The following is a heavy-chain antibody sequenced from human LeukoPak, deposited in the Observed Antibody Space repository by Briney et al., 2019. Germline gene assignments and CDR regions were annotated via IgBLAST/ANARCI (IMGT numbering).Heavy chain of an antibody. V-gene: IGHV1-18*01. D-gene: IGHD4-17*01. Sequence: GASVKVSCKASGYTFTSYGISWVRQAPGQGLEWMGWISAYNGNTNYAQKLQGRVTMTTDTSTSTAYMELRSLRSDDTAVYYCARGPLFTMTTVTTNDYWGQGTLVTVSS. J-gene: IGHJ4*02. CDR3: ARGPLFTMTTVTTNDY. CDR2: ISAYNGNT. CDR1: GYTFTSYG.